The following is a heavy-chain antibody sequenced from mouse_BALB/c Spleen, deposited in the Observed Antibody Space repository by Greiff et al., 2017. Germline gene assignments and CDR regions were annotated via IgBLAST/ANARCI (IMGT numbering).Heavy chain of an antibody. CDR2: IDPFNGGT. J-gene: IGHJ3*01. CDR3: ARTRPAWFAY. V-gene: IGHV1S135*01. CDR1: GYSFTSYY. Sequence: VQLQQSGPELMKPGASVKISCKASGYSFTSYYMHWVKQSHGKSLEWIGYIDPFNGGTSYNQKFKGKATLTVDKSSSTAYMHLSSLTSEDSAVYYCARTRPAWFAYWGQGTLVTVSA.